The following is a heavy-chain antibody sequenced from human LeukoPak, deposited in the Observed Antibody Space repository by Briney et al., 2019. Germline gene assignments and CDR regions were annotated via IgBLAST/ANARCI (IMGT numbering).Heavy chain of an antibody. D-gene: IGHD3-10*01. CDR2: IIPIFGTA. J-gene: IGHJ5*02. CDR1: GGTFSSYA. V-gene: IGHV1-69*06. CDR3: ARILVVRGVRVALRGGWFDP. Sequence: SVKVSCKASGGTFSSYAISWVRQAPGQGLEWMGGIIPIFGTANYAQKFQGRVTITADKSTSTAYMELSSLRSEDTAVYYCARILVVRGVRVALRGGWFDPWGQGTLVTVSS.